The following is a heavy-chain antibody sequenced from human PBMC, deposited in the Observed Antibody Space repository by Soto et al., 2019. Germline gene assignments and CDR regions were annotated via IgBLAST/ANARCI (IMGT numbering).Heavy chain of an antibody. J-gene: IGHJ4*02. CDR2: ISGSGNYT. Sequence: PGGSLRLSCAASGFTFSTYSMNWFRQAPGEGLEWVSCISGSGNYTHYADFLRGRFTISRDNAKTSLYLQMTSLRAEDTAVYYCAREGINHYNGYYFDSWGQGTVVTVSS. CDR3: AREGINHYNGYYFDS. D-gene: IGHD4-4*01. V-gene: IGHV3-21*01. CDR1: GFTFSTYS.